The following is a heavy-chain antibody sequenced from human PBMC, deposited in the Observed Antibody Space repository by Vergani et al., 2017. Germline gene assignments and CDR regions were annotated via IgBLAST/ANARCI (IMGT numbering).Heavy chain of an antibody. CDR2: IYHSGGA. CDR1: GGSITSSSYY. Sequence: QLHLQESGPGLVKPSETLSLTCTVYGGSITSSSYYWGWIRQPPGKVLEWIGNIYHSGGAYYNPSLKGRVTISVDTSKNQFSLEVTSVTAADTAIYFCARTESFILRYFHWALWGQGTLVTVSS. V-gene: IGHV4-39*01. D-gene: IGHD3-9*01. J-gene: IGHJ4*02. CDR3: ARTESFILRYFHWAL.